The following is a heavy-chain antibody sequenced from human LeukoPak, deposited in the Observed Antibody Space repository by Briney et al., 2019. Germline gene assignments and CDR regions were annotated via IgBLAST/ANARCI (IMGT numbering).Heavy chain of an antibody. CDR2: ISYDGSNK. CDR3: AKGGGYSYGTAGIFDY. J-gene: IGHJ4*02. Sequence: GRSLRLSCAVSGFTFSSYGMHWVRQAPGKGLEWVAVISYDGSNKYYADSVKGRFTISRDNSKNTLYLQMNSLRAEDTAVYYCAKGGGYSYGTAGIFDYWGQGTLVTVSS. CDR1: GFTFSSYG. D-gene: IGHD5-18*01. V-gene: IGHV3-30*18.